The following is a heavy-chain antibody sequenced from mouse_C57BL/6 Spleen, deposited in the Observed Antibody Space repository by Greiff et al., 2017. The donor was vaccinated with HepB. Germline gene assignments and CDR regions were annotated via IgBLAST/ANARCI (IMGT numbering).Heavy chain of an antibody. CDR3: ARGIYDGYFDY. Sequence: QVQLQQPGAELVMPGASVKLSCKASGYTFTSYWMHWVKQRPGQGLEWIGEIDPSDSYTNYNQKFKGKSTLTVDKSSSTAYMQLSSLTSEDSAVYYGARGIYDGYFDYWGQGTTLTVSS. CDR2: IDPSDSYT. V-gene: IGHV1-69*01. CDR1: GYTFTSYW. D-gene: IGHD2-3*01. J-gene: IGHJ2*01.